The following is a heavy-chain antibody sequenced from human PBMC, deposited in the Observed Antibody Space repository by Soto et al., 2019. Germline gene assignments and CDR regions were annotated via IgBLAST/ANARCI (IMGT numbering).Heavy chain of an antibody. J-gene: IGHJ5*02. CDR2: IYYSGST. D-gene: IGHD6-6*01. CDR1: GGSISSGGYY. CDR3: VRSVSSIAARRFNWFDP. V-gene: IGHV4-31*03. Sequence: PSETLSLTCTVSGGSISSGGYYWSWIRQHPGKGLEWIGYIYYSGSTYYNPSLKSRVTISVDTSKNQFSLKLSSVTAADTAVYYCVRSVSSIAARRFNWFDPWGQGTLVTVSS.